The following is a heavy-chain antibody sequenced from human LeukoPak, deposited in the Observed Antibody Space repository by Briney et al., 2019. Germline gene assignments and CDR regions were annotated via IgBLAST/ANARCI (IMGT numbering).Heavy chain of an antibody. V-gene: IGHV4-30-2*01. CDR1: GGSISSGGYY. Sequence: PSQTLSLTCTVSGGSISSGGYYWSWIRQPPGKGLEWIGYIYHSGSTYYNPSLKSRVTISVDRSKNQFSLKLSSVTAADTAVYYCARGWYSSSWYPIWGQGTLVTVSS. D-gene: IGHD6-13*01. J-gene: IGHJ4*02. CDR3: ARGWYSSSWYPI. CDR2: IYHSGST.